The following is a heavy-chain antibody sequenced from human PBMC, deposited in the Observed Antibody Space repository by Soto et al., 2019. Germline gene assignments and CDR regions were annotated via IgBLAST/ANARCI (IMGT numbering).Heavy chain of an antibody. CDR1: GASISSGGYS. CDR2: TYHSGTS. V-gene: IGHV4-30-2*01. Sequence: SETLSLTCTISGASISSGGYSWTWIRQPPGKGLEWIGYTYHSGTSYSNPSLKSRVTISVDRSNNQFSLRLTSVTAADTAVYYCARDRVVRGSDYYTSGMDVWGQGTTVTVSS. D-gene: IGHD3-10*01. CDR3: ARDRVVRGSDYYTSGMDV. J-gene: IGHJ6*02.